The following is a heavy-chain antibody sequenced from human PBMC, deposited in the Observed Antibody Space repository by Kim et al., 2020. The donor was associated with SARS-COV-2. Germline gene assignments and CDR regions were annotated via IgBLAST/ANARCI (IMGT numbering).Heavy chain of an antibody. J-gene: IGHJ6*02. D-gene: IGHD3-22*01. V-gene: IGHV4-34*01. CDR1: GGSFSGYY. CDR2: INHSGST. Sequence: SETLSLTCAVYGGSFSGYYWSWIRQPPGKGLEWIGEINHSGSTNYNPSLKSRVTISVETSKNQFSLKLSSVTAADTAVYYCARGGVTMIVVSYYYYYGMDVWGQGTTVTVSS. CDR3: ARGGVTMIVVSYYYYYGMDV.